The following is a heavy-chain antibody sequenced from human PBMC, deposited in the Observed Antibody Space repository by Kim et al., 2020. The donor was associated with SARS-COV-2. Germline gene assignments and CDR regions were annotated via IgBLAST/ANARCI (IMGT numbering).Heavy chain of an antibody. V-gene: IGHV3-23*01. Sequence: GGSLRLSCVASGFTFSTHAMYWVRQAPGKGLEWVSGISGSNGNTFYADSVKGRFTISRDNSKNPLYLQLNSLRAEDTALYYCAKKYYCDTTGNFYMPFDSWGQGPLVTVST. CDR3: AKKYYCDTTGNFYMPFDS. J-gene: IGHJ4*02. D-gene: IGHD3-22*01. CDR1: GFTFSTHA. CDR2: ISGSNGNT.